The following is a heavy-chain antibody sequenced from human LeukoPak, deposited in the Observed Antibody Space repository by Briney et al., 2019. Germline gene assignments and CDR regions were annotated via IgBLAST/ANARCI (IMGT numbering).Heavy chain of an antibody. V-gene: IGHV1-69*05. CDR1: GGTFSSYA. Sequence: SVKVSCKASGGTFSSYAISWVRQAPGQGLEWMGGIIPIFGTANYAQKLQGRVTITTDESTSTAYMELSSLRSEDTAVYYCARGPGIAVAGTGLDLSPGYYYMDVWGKGTTVTVSS. J-gene: IGHJ6*03. CDR2: IIPIFGTA. D-gene: IGHD6-19*01. CDR3: ARGPGIAVAGTGLDLSPGYYYMDV.